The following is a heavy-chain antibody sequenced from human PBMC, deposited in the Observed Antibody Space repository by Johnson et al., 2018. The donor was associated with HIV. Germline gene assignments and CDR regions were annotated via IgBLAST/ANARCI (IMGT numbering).Heavy chain of an antibody. Sequence: VQLVESGGGLVQPGGSLRLSCAASKLIFRTYWMTWVRQAPGKGLEWVGFIRSKAYCGTTEYAASVKGRFTISRDDSKSIAYLQMNSLKTEDTAVYYCTRGESRRAVVGAFDIWGQGTMVTVSS. CDR3: TRGESRRAVVGAFDI. J-gene: IGHJ3*02. CDR1: KLIFRTYW. CDR2: IRSKAYCGTT. V-gene: IGHV3-49*02. D-gene: IGHD3-22*01.